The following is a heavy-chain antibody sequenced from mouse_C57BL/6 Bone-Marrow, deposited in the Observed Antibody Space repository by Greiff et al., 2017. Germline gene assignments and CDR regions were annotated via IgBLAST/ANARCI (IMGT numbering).Heavy chain of an antibody. D-gene: IGHD1-1*01. CDR3: AKPHYYGREDYFDY. CDR2: ISSGSSTI. Sequence: EVQRVESGGGLVKPGGSLKLSCAASGFTFSDYGMHWVRQAPEKGLEWVAYISSGSSTICYADTVKGRFPISRDNAKNTLFLQMTSLRSEDTAMYYCAKPHYYGREDYFDYWGQGTTLTVSS. J-gene: IGHJ2*01. CDR1: GFTFSDYG. V-gene: IGHV5-17*01.